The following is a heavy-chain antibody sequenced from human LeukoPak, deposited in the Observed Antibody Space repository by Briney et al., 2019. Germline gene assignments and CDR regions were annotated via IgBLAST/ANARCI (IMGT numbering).Heavy chain of an antibody. J-gene: IGHJ3*02. V-gene: IGHV3-9*03. Sequence: PGGSLRLSCAASGFTFDDYAMHWVRQAPGKGLEWVSGISWNSGSIGYADPVKGRFTISRDNAKNSLYLQMNSLRAEDMALYYCAKDSSGYDSGAFDIWGQGTMVTVSS. CDR1: GFTFDDYA. D-gene: IGHD5-12*01. CDR3: AKDSSGYDSGAFDI. CDR2: ISWNSGSI.